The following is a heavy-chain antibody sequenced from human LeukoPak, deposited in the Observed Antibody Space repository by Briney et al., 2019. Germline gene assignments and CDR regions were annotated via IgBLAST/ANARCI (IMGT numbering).Heavy chain of an antibody. CDR2: INWNGGST. V-gene: IGHV3-20*04. Sequence: GGSLRLSCAASGFTFDDYGMSWVRQAPGKGLEWVSGINWNGGSTGYADSVKGRFTISRDNAKNSLYLQMNSLRAEDTALYYCARDRRRAISSAFDIWGQGTMDTVSS. CDR1: GFTFDDYG. J-gene: IGHJ3*02. CDR3: ARDRRRAISSAFDI. D-gene: IGHD5-24*01.